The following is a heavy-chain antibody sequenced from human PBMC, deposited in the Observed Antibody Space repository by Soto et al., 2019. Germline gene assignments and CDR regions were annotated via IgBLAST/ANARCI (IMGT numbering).Heavy chain of an antibody. CDR2: IRSKANSYAT. J-gene: IGHJ4*02. V-gene: IGHV3-73*01. D-gene: IGHD4-17*01. CDR1: GFTFSGSA. CDR3: TRHAPYGGAFFDY. Sequence: GGSLRLSCAASGFTFSGSAMHWVRQASGKGLEWVGRIRSKANSYATAYAASVKGRFTISRDDSKNTAYLQMNSLKTEDTAVYYCTRHAPYGGAFFDYWGQGTLVTVSS.